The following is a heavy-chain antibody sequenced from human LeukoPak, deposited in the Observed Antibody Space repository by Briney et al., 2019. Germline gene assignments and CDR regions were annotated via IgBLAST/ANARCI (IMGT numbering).Heavy chain of an antibody. Sequence: AGGSLRLSCAASGFTDSSNYMSWVRQAPGKGLEWVSVIYSGGSTYYADSVKGRFTISRDNSKNTLYLQMNSLRAEDTAVYYCARDGLAVAGKHYYYMDVWGKGTTVTVSS. CDR1: GFTDSSNY. D-gene: IGHD6-19*01. J-gene: IGHJ6*03. CDR3: ARDGLAVAGKHYYYMDV. V-gene: IGHV3-66*02. CDR2: IYSGGST.